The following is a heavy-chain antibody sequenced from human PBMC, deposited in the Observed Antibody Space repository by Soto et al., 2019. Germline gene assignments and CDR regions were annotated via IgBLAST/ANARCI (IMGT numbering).Heavy chain of an antibody. CDR3: ARHDRRTAMVNP. D-gene: IGHD5-18*01. Sequence: TSETLSLTCTVSGGSISSYYWSWIRQPPGKGLEWIGYIYYSGSTNYNPSLKSRVSISVYTSKNQFSLKLSSVTAADAAVYYCARHDRRTAMVNPWGQGTLVTVSS. CDR1: GGSISSYY. CDR2: IYYSGST. J-gene: IGHJ5*02. V-gene: IGHV4-59*08.